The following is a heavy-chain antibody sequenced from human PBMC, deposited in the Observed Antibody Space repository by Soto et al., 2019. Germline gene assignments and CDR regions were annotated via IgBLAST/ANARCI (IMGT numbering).Heavy chain of an antibody. D-gene: IGHD3-22*01. Sequence: ASVKVSCKASGYTFTSYGISWVRQAPGQGLEWMGWISAHNGNTNYAQKLQGRVTMTTDTSTSTAYMELRSLRSDDTAVYYCARDMRRITMIVVVRPPYGMDVWGQGTTVTVSS. CDR2: ISAHNGNT. V-gene: IGHV1-18*01. CDR1: GYTFTSYG. CDR3: ARDMRRITMIVVVRPPYGMDV. J-gene: IGHJ6*02.